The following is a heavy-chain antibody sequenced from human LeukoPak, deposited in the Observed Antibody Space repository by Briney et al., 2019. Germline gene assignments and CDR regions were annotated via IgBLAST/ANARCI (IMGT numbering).Heavy chain of an antibody. V-gene: IGHV1-18*01. CDR1: GYTFTTYG. CDR2: ISTYNGDT. Sequence: ASVEVSCTASGYTFTTYGISWVRQAPGQGLEWMGWISTYNGDTNYAQKLQGRVTMTADTSTSTTYMELRSLRSDDTAVYYCALIPYCTTATCYYFDFWGQGTLVTVSS. CDR3: ALIPYCTTATCYYFDF. D-gene: IGHD2-2*01. J-gene: IGHJ4*02.